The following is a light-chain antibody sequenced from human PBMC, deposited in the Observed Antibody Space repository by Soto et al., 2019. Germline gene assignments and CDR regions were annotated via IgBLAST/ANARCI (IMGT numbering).Light chain of an antibody. CDR3: QQYSTSLT. J-gene: IGKJ4*02. V-gene: IGKV3-15*01. CDR2: GAS. Sequence: EILMTQSPATLSVSPGERVILSCRASQSVGSTLAWYQQKPGQAPRLLIRGASTRATGVPARFSGSGSGTEFTLTISSLQSEDFAVYYWQQYSTSLTFGGVTTLEIK. CDR1: QSVGST.